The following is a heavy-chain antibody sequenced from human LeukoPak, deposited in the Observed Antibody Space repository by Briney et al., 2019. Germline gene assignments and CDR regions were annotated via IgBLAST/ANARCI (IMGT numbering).Heavy chain of an antibody. Sequence: GGSLRLSCAASGFTFSSYWMSWVRQAPGKGLEWVANIKQDGSEKYYVDSVKGRFTISRDNAKNSLYLQMNSLRAEDTAVYYCARAPAVAGTIAEYFQHWGQGTLVTVSS. D-gene: IGHD6-19*01. J-gene: IGHJ1*01. CDR2: IKQDGSEK. CDR1: GFTFSSYW. V-gene: IGHV3-7*01. CDR3: ARAPAVAGTIAEYFQH.